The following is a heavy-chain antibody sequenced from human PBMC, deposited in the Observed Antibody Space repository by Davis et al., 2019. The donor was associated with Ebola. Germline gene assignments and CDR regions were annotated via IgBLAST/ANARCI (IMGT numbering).Heavy chain of an antibody. CDR2: TKYDGSIT. D-gene: IGHD1-26*01. Sequence: GESLKISCAASGFTLSSYWMHWVRQAPGKGLEWVSRTKYDGSITYYAESVKGRFTISRDNAKNTLYLQMNGLRVEDTAIYYCAKDTSNIWFDIWGQGTNVTVSS. CDR3: AKDTSNIWFDI. V-gene: IGHV3-74*01. J-gene: IGHJ3*02. CDR1: GFTLSSYW.